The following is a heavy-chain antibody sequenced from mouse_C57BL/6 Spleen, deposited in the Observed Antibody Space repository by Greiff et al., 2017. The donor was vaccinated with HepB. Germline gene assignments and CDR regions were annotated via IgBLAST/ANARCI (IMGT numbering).Heavy chain of an antibody. CDR2: IYPRSGNT. J-gene: IGHJ3*01. V-gene: IGHV1-81*01. CDR3: ARSGVTLNYYGSSPWFAY. D-gene: IGHD1-1*01. Sequence: VQLQESGAELARPGASVKLSCKASGYTFTSYGISWVKQRTGQGLEWIGEIYPRSGNTYYNEKFKGKATLTADKSSSTAYMELRSLTSEDSAVYFCARSGVTLNYYGSSPWFAYWGQGTLVTVSA. CDR1: GYTFTSYG.